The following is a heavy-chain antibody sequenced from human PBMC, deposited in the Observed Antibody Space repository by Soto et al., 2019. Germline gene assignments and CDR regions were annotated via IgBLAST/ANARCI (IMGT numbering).Heavy chain of an antibody. Sequence: QVQLQQWGAGLLKPSETLSLTCAVYGGSFTPYYWSWIRQPPGKGLEWIGDINHSGSANYNPSLKSPATISVDTSNNQFPLKVSAVAAADTAGYYCARGRGVVNSHHNYWFDPWGQGTLVTVSS. V-gene: IGHV4-34*01. D-gene: IGHD3-10*01. CDR1: GGSFTPYY. J-gene: IGHJ5*02. CDR2: INHSGSA. CDR3: ARGRGVVNSHHNYWFDP.